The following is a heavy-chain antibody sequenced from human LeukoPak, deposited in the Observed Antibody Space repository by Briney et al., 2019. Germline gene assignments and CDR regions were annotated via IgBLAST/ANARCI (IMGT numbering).Heavy chain of an antibody. D-gene: IGHD5-12*01. V-gene: IGHV3-23*01. CDR3: AKLFNSGYEGFDY. J-gene: IGHJ4*02. Sequence: GGSLRLSCAASGLTFSGSAMSWVRQAPGKGLEWVSLISGSGNSTYYADSVKGRFTISRDNSKNTLYLQMNSLRAEDTAVYYCAKLFNSGYEGFDYWGQGTLVTVSS. CDR1: GLTFSGSA. CDR2: ISGSGNST.